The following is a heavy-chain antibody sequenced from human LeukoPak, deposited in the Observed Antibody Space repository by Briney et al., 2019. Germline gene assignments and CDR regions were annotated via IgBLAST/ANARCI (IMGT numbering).Heavy chain of an antibody. CDR1: GYTFTSYG. D-gene: IGHD6-13*01. CDR3: ARTSSSCCKYYFDY. CDR2: ISAYNGNT. J-gene: IGHJ4*02. V-gene: IGHV1-18*01. Sequence: ASVKVSCKASGYTFTSYGISWVRQAPGQGLEWMGWISAYNGNTNYAQKLQGRVTMTTDTSTSTAYMELRSLRSDDTAVYHCARTSSSCCKYYFDYWGQGTLVTVSS.